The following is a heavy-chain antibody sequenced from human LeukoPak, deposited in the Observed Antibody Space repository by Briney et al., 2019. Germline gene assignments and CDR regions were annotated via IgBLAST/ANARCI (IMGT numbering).Heavy chain of an antibody. CDR1: GGTFTSYG. Sequence: GASVKVSCKASGGTFTSYGISWVRQAPGQGLEWMGWISAYNGNTNYAQKLQGRVTMTTDTSTSTAYMELRSLRSDDTAVYYCARDGGGRIVALDAFDIWGQGTMVTVSS. V-gene: IGHV1-18*01. CDR3: ARDGGGRIVALDAFDI. CDR2: ISAYNGNT. J-gene: IGHJ3*02. D-gene: IGHD3-22*01.